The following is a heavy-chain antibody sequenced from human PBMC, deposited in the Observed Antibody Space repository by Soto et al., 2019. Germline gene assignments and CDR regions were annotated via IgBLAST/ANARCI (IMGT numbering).Heavy chain of an antibody. J-gene: IGHJ6*02. V-gene: IGHV5-10-1*01. CDR2: IDASDSYT. D-gene: IGHD4-17*01. CDR1: GYSFTSYW. Sequence: PGESLKISCKGSGYSFTSYWISWVRQMPGKGLEWMGRIDASDSYTNYSPSFQGHVTISADKSISTAYLQWSSLKASDTAMYYCARLETTVEEHYGMDVWGQGTTVTVSS. CDR3: ARLETTVEEHYGMDV.